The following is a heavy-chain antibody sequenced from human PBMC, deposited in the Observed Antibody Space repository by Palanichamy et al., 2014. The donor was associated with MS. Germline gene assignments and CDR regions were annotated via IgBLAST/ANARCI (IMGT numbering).Heavy chain of an antibody. CDR2: INTNNSDT. D-gene: IGHD3-10*01. V-gene: IGHV1-46*01. Sequence: QVQLVQSGADVKKTGASVKVSCKASGYTFTHYHMHWVRQAPGQGLEWMGMINTNNSDTAYAQKFQGRVTLTRDTSTSTVYMELSSLKSEDTAMYYCARELGAAYYFDYWGQGTLVTVSS. CDR3: ARELGAAYYFDY. CDR1: GYTFTHYH. J-gene: IGHJ4*02.